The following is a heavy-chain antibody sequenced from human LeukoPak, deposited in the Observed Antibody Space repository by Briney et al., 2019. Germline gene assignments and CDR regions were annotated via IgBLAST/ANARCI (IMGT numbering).Heavy chain of an antibody. V-gene: IGHV5-51*01. CDR1: GYSFTSYW. J-gene: IGHJ5*02. D-gene: IGHD2-2*01. Sequence: GESLKISCKGSGYSFTSYWIAWVRQMPGKGLEWMGIIYPGDSDTRYSPSFQGQVTISADKSISTAYLQWSSLRASDTAMYYCARRLGYCSSTSCYAWFDPWGQGTLVTVSS. CDR3: ARRLGYCSSTSCYAWFDP. CDR2: IYPGDSDT.